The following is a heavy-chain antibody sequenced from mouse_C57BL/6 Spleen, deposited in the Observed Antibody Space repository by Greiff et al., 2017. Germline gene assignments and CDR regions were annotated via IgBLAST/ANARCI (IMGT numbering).Heavy chain of an antibody. CDR1: GYTFTDYN. J-gene: IGHJ2*01. D-gene: IGHD1-1*01. Sequence: VQLQQSGPELVKPGASVKMSCKASGYTFTDYNMHWVKQSHGKSLEWIGYINPNNGGTSYNQKFKGKATLTVNKSSSTAYMELRSLTSEDSAVYYCARSHYYGSSWGVDYWGQGTTLTVSA. CDR2: INPNNGGT. CDR3: ARSHYYGSSWGVDY. V-gene: IGHV1-22*01.